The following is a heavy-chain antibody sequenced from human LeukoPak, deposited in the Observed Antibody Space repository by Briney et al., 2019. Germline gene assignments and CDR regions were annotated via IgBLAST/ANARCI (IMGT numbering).Heavy chain of an antibody. CDR1: GFTVSSNY. V-gene: IGHV3-66*01. CDR2: IYSGGSA. J-gene: IGHJ3*02. Sequence: GGSLRLSCAASGFTVSSNYMTWVRQAPGKGLEWVSLIYSGGSASYADSVRGRFTISRDNSKNTLYLQMNSLRAEDTAVYYCARIETVADAFDIWGQGTLVTVSS. D-gene: IGHD1-1*01. CDR3: ARIETVADAFDI.